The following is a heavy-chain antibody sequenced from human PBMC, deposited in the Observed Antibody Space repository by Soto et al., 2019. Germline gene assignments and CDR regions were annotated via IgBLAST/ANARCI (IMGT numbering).Heavy chain of an antibody. CDR2: ISSSSSYI. Sequence: KGLEWVSSISSSSSYINYAASVKGRFTISRDNAKNSLYLQMNSLRAEDTAVFYCQAGALMRGCCTGSEFLHRRSSDL. D-gene: IGHD3-10*01. J-gene: IGHJ2*01. CDR3: QAGALMRGCCTGSEFLHRRSSDL. V-gene: IGHV3-21*01.